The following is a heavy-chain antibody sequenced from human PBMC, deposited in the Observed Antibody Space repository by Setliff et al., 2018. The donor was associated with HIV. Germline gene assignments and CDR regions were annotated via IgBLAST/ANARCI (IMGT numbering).Heavy chain of an antibody. Sequence: SETLSLTCIVSGGSMDNYYWNWVRQTPGKGLEWIGYIYESAYSHYTVSLRSRVTISMDTSKDQFSLTLRSVTAADRAVYYCARAQMHRGVVAWSLYYFDYWGQGALVTVSS. CDR3: ARAQMHRGVVAWSLYYFDY. CDR2: IYESAYS. J-gene: IGHJ4*02. V-gene: IGHV4-59*01. D-gene: IGHD3-10*01. CDR1: GGSMDNYY.